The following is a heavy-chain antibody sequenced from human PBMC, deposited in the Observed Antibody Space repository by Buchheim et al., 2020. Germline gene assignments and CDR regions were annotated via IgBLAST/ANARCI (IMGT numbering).Heavy chain of an antibody. CDR1: GGPISSGGYY. V-gene: IGHV4-31*03. CDR2: IYYSGST. D-gene: IGHD5-12*01. Sequence: QVQLQESGPGLVKPSQTLSLTCTVSGGPISSGGYYWSWIRQHPGKGLEWIGYIYYSGSTYYNPSLKSRVTTSVDTPKNPFSLKLSSVTAADRAVYYCARVNHIVATILRWFDPWGQGTL. CDR3: ARVNHIVATILRWFDP. J-gene: IGHJ5*02.